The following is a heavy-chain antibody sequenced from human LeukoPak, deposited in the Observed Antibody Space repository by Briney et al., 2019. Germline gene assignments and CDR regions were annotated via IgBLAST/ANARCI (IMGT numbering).Heavy chain of an antibody. J-gene: IGHJ4*02. Sequence: GGSLRLFCAASGFTFSSYAMSWLRQAPGKGLEWVSAISGSGGSTYYADSVKGRFTISRDNSKNTLYLQMNSLRAEDTAVYYCAKVSLSWAAPVDTAMVPRDYWGQGTLVTVSS. V-gene: IGHV3-23*01. D-gene: IGHD5-18*01. CDR2: ISGSGGST. CDR3: AKVSLSWAAPVDTAMVPRDY. CDR1: GFTFSSYA.